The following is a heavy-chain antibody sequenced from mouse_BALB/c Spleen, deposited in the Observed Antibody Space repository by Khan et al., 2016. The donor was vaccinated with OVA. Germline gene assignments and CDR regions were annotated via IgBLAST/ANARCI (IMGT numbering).Heavy chain of an antibody. CDR1: GYTFTSYW. V-gene: IGHV1-61*01. CDR2: IYPSDVDT. Sequence: QVQLQQSGAELVRPGASVKLSCKASGYTFTSYWINWVKQRPGQGLEWIANIYPSDVDTIYNQKFKDKVTLTVDKSSSTAYMQLSSPTSEDSAIYCCTRGAGYYYGMDYWGQGTSVTVSS. J-gene: IGHJ4*01. CDR3: TRGAGYYYGMDY.